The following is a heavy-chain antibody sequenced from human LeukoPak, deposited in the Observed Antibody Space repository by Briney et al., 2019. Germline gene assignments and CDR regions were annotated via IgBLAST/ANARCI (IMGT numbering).Heavy chain of an antibody. CDR2: IYYSGST. Sequence: PSETLSLTCTVSGGSISSYYWSWIRQPPGKGLEWIGYIYYSGSTNYNPSLKSRVTISEDTSKNQFSLKLSSVTAADTAVYYCARSPLYSNPNWFDPWGQGTLVTVSS. CDR3: ARSPLYSNPNWFDP. D-gene: IGHD4-11*01. J-gene: IGHJ5*02. CDR1: GGSISSYY. V-gene: IGHV4-59*01.